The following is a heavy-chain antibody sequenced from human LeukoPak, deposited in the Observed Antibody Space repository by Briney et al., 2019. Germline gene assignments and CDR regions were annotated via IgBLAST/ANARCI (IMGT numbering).Heavy chain of an antibody. Sequence: PSETLSLTCAVSGGSISSSNWWSWVRQPPGKGLEWIGEIYHSGSTNYNPSLKSRVTISVDKSKNQFSLKLSSVIAADTAVYYCARYLYGSGIGDAFDIWGQGTMVTVSS. J-gene: IGHJ3*02. CDR3: ARYLYGSGIGDAFDI. D-gene: IGHD3-10*01. V-gene: IGHV4-4*02. CDR2: IYHSGST. CDR1: GGSISSSNW.